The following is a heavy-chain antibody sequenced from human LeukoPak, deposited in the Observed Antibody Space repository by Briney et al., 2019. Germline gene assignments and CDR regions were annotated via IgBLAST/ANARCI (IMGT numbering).Heavy chain of an antibody. CDR2: ISSGSSTI. D-gene: IGHD4-11*01. Sequence: PGGSLRLSCAASGFTFSSYSMNWVRQAPGKGLEWVSYISSGSSTIYYADSVKGRFTISRDNAKNSLYLQMNTLRAKDTTVYYCAREAEVTTYNYFDYWGQGTLVTVSS. CDR1: GFTFSSYS. V-gene: IGHV3-48*01. J-gene: IGHJ4*02. CDR3: AREAEVTTYNYFDY.